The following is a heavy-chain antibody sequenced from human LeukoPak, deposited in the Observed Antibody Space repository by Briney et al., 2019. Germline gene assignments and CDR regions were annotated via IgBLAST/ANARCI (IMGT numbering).Heavy chain of an antibody. CDR3: ARDLLGGIAAAGRWFDP. D-gene: IGHD6-13*01. CDR2: IWYDGSNK. CDR1: GFTFSSYG. Sequence: GGSLRLSCAASGFTFSSYGMHWVRQAPGKGLEWVAVIWYDGSNKYYADSVKGRFTISRDNSKNTLYLQTNSLRAEDTAVYYCARDLLGGIAAAGRWFDPWGQGTLVTVSS. J-gene: IGHJ5*02. V-gene: IGHV3-33*08.